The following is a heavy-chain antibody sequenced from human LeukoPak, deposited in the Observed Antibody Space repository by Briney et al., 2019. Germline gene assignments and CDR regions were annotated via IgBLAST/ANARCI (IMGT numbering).Heavy chain of an antibody. J-gene: IGHJ4*02. Sequence: PGGSLRLSCATSGFSFTDYPMYWVRQAPGKGLEWISNIRTTAEGAKYAYYADSVKGRVTISRDDGKNTLYLHMNSLRDDDTAVYYCATDQRYAFDYWGQGILVTVSS. CDR1: GFSFTDYP. CDR3: ATDQRYAFDY. D-gene: IGHD3-9*01. V-gene: IGHV3-48*02. CDR2: IRTTAEGAKYA.